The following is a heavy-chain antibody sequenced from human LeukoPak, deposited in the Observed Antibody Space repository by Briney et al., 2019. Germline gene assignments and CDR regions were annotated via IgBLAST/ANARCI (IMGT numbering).Heavy chain of an antibody. J-gene: IGHJ4*02. V-gene: IGHV4-59*01. CDR3: ARDGHYYDSSGYYYVFDY. Sequence: SETLSLTCTVSGGSISSYYWSWIRQPPGKGLEWIGYIYYSGSTNYNPSLKSRVTIPVDTSKNQFSLKLSSVTAADTAVYYCARDGHYYDSSGYYYVFDYWGQGTLVTVSS. D-gene: IGHD3-22*01. CDR1: GGSISSYY. CDR2: IYYSGST.